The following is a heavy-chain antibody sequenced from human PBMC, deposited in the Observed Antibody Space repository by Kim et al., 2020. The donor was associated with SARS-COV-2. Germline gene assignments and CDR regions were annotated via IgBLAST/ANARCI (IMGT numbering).Heavy chain of an antibody. J-gene: IGHJ4*02. CDR3: ASRLAAAGDY. CDR2: TI. Sequence: TIYYANSVKVRFTNSTDNAKNSLDPQRNSLRAEDTAVYYCASRLAAAGDYWGQGTLVTVSS. V-gene: IGHV3-11*04. D-gene: IGHD6-13*01.